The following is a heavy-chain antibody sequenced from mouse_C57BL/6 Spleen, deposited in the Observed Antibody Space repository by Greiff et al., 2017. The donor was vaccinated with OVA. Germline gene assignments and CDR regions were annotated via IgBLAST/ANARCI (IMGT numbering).Heavy chain of an antibody. J-gene: IGHJ1*03. CDR2: IYPGSGST. CDR1: GYTFTSYW. CDR3: ARHYSNYFDV. D-gene: IGHD2-5*01. Sequence: QVQLQQSGAELVKPGASVKMSCKASGYTFTSYWITWVKQRPGQGLEWIGDIYPGSGSTNYNEKFKSKATLTVDTSSSTAYMQLSSLTSEDSAVYYCARHYSNYFDVWGTGTTVTVSS. V-gene: IGHV1-55*01.